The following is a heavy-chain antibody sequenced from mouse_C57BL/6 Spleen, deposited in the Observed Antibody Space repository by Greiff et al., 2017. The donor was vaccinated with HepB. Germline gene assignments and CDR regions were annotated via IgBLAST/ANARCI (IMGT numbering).Heavy chain of an antibody. CDR1: GYTFTSYW. J-gene: IGHJ3*01. V-gene: IGHV1-64*01. CDR2: IYPNSGST. Sequence: QVQLQQPGAELVKPGASVKLSCKASGYTFTSYWMHWVKQRPGQGLEWIGMIYPNSGSTNYNEKFKSKATLTVDKYSITAYMQLSSLTSEDSAVYYFARDYDYDMSLFAYWGQGTLVTVSA. D-gene: IGHD2-4*01. CDR3: ARDYDYDMSLFAY.